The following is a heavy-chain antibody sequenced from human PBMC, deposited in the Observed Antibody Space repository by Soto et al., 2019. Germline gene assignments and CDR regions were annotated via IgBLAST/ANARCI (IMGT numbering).Heavy chain of an antibody. V-gene: IGHV3-7*01. D-gene: IGHD2-2*01. CDR3: ARSRAGRTAASYYDYMDV. CDR1: GFSFSDYW. Sequence: EVQLVESGGGLVQPGGSLRLSCAAAGFSFSDYWMTWVRQPPGKGLEWVASIKQDGSEKYYADSVKGRFTISRDNAKSSLYLQMNSLRAEDTAVYYCARSRAGRTAASYYDYMDVWGKGTTVTVSS. CDR2: IKQDGSEK. J-gene: IGHJ6*03.